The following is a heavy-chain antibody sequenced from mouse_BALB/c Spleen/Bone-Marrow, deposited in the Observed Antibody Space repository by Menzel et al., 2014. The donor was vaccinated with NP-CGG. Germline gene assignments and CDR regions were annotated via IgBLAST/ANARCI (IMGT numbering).Heavy chain of an antibody. CDR2: ISGDGRYT. Sequence: EVQGVESGGGLVESGGSLKLSCAASGFSFSNYGMSWVRQTPEKRLEWVATISGDGRYTFYSDSVRGRFTISRDNAKYNLYLQLSSLRSADTALYYCARHAYYDQTEVSFVYWGQGTLVTVSA. D-gene: IGHD2-4*01. CDR3: ARHAYYDQTEVSFVY. J-gene: IGHJ3*01. CDR1: GFSFSNYG. V-gene: IGHV5-9-2*01.